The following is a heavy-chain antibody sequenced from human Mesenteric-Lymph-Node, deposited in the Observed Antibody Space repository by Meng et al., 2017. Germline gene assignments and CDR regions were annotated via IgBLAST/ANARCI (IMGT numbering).Heavy chain of an antibody. V-gene: IGHV4-31*02. CDR2: IYYTGST. Sequence: QVPLQEVGQGLVKPSQTLSLTWTVSGGSIGSGGYYWSWIRQHPGKGLEWIGYIYYTGSTFYNPSLKSRVTISVDTSKNQFSLKLISATAADTAVYYCAREAGRDGYATPKFDYWGQGTLVTVSS. J-gene: IGHJ4*02. CDR1: GGSIGSGGYY. D-gene: IGHD5-24*01. CDR3: AREAGRDGYATPKFDY.